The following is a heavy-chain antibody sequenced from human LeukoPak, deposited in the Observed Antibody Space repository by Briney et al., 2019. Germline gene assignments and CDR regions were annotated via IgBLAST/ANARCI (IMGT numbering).Heavy chain of an antibody. D-gene: IGHD3-10*01. V-gene: IGHV3-23*01. J-gene: IGHJ4*02. Sequence: GGSLRLSCAASGFCFSNYAMSWVRQAPGKGLEWVSSISGSDDGTYYADSVKGRFTISRDNSKNTLYLQMNSLRAEDTAVYYCAKRGPVYSASPGNYFDYWGQGTLVTVSS. CDR3: AKRGPVYSASPGNYFDY. CDR2: ISGSDDGT. CDR1: GFCFSNYA.